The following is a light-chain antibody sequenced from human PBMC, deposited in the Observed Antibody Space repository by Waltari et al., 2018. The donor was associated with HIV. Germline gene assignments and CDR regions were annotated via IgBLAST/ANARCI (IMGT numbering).Light chain of an antibody. V-gene: IGLV2-8*01. CDR3: SSYGGSNNLI. CDR1: SGDIGGYNF. CDR2: GVS. Sequence: QSALTQPASVSGSPGQTVTISCTGTSGDIGGYNFVSWYQQRPGKAPRLMIYGVSHRPSGVSNRFSGSKSGNTASLTVSGLQAEDEGDYYCSSYGGSNNLIFGGGTKLTVL. J-gene: IGLJ2*01.